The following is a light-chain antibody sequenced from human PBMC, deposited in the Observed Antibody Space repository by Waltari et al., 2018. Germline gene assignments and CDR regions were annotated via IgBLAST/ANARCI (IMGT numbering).Light chain of an antibody. CDR3: QQYNNWPLYT. Sequence: EIVMTQSPATLSVYPGERATLSCRASNSVSSNLAWYQQKPGQAPRLLIYGASTRATGIPARFSGSGSWTEFTLTISSLQSEDFAVYYCQQYNNWPLYTFGQGTKLEIK. CDR1: NSVSSN. J-gene: IGKJ2*01. V-gene: IGKV3-15*01. CDR2: GAS.